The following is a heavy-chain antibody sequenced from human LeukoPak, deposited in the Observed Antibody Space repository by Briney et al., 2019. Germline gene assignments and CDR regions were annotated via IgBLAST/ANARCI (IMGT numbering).Heavy chain of an antibody. CDR3: AKDGSSSGYPYDAFDI. CDR1: EFTFSSYA. J-gene: IGHJ3*02. D-gene: IGHD3-22*01. CDR2: INWRSGSI. V-gene: IGHV3-9*01. Sequence: GGSLRLSCAASEFTFSSYAMHWVRQAPGKGLEWVSGINWRSGSIGYVDSVKGRFTISRDNAKHSLYLQMNSLRAEDTALYYCAKDGSSSGYPYDAFDIWGQGTMVTVSS.